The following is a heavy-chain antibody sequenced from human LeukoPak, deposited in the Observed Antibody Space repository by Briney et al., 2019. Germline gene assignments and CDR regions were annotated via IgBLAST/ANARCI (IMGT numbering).Heavy chain of an antibody. D-gene: IGHD2-21*02. CDR2: IWFDGNNK. J-gene: IGHJ3*02. CDR1: GFTFSSYV. CDR3: ARDPATIMVVTDMNGFDI. Sequence: GGSLRLSCAASGFTFSSYVMHWVRQAPGKGLEWVTIIWFDGNNKYYADSVKGRFTISRDNAKNSLYLQMNSLRTEDTAVYYCARDPATIMVVTDMNGFDIWGQGTRVTVSS. V-gene: IGHV3-33*01.